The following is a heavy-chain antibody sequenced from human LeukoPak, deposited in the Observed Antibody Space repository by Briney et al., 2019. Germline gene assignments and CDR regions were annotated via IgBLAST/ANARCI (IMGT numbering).Heavy chain of an antibody. CDR3: ANGNRCTSPNCLGYYYFYMDV. D-gene: IGHD2-8*01. Sequence: GGSLRLSCAASGFTFSSYAMNWVRQAPGRGLEWVSGFSGSGGTTYYADSVKGRFTISRDNSKNTLYLQMNSLRAEDTAVYYCANGNRCTSPNCLGYYYFYMDVWGTGTTVTVSS. CDR1: GFTFSSYA. J-gene: IGHJ6*03. V-gene: IGHV3-23*01. CDR2: FSGSGGTT.